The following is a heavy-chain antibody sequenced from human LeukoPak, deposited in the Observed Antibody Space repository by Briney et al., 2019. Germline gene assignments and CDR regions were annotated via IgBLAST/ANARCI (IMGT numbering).Heavy chain of an antibody. CDR3: ARVERTAISRNYYYYMDV. CDR2: INSDGSST. D-gene: IGHD2-21*02. V-gene: IGHV3-74*01. Sequence: GGSLRLSCAASGFTFSSYWMHWVRQAPGKGLVWVSRINSDGSSTSYADSVKGRFTISRDNAKNTLYLQMNSLRAEDTAVYYCARVERTAISRNYYYYMDVWGKGTTVTVSS. J-gene: IGHJ6*03. CDR1: GFTFSSYW.